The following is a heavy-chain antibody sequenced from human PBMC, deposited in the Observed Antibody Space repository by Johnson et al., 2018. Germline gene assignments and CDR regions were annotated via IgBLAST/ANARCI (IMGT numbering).Heavy chain of an antibody. J-gene: IGHJ3*02. CDR1: GFTFSRYW. CDR3: ARYHGTQLWAAAFDI. CDR2: IKQDGSEK. D-gene: IGHD5-18*01. Sequence: EVQLVESGGGLVQPRGSLRLSCAASGFTFSRYWMSWVRQAPGKGLEWVANIKQDGSEKYYVDSVKGRFTISRDTAKKSLYLQMNSLRAEDTAVYWCARYHGTQLWAAAFDIWGQGTMVTVSS. V-gene: IGHV3-7*01.